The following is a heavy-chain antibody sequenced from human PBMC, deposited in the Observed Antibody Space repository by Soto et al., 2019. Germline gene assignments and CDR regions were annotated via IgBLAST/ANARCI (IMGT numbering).Heavy chain of an antibody. V-gene: IGHV4-59*08. CDR3: ARHLLFYDVLTPFDP. CDR1: GGSIRSYY. J-gene: IGHJ5*02. D-gene: IGHD3-9*01. CDR2: LYYSGTT. Sequence: SETLSLTCTVSGGSIRSYYWSWIRQPPGKVLEWIGCLYYSGTTNYNPSLKSRVTISRDTSKNQFSLKLNSVTAADTAVYYCARHLLFYDVLTPFDPWGQGTLVTVSS.